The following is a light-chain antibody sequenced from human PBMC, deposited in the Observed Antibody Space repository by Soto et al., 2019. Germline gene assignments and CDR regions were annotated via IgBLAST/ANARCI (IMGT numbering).Light chain of an antibody. CDR3: QQYNNWPLT. CDR1: QSVSSN. J-gene: IGKJ4*01. V-gene: IGKV3-15*01. CDR2: GAS. Sequence: ETVMMQSPATLSVSQGERATLSCRASQSVSSNLAWYQQKPGQAPRLLIYGASTRATGIPARFSGSGSGTEFTLTISSLQSEDFVVYYCQQYNNWPLTFGGGTKV.